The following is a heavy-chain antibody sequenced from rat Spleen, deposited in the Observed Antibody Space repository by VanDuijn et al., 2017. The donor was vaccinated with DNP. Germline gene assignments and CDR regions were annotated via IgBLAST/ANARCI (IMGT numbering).Heavy chain of an antibody. J-gene: IGHJ4*01. V-gene: IGHV5S10*01. Sequence: EVQLVESGGGLVQPGRSLKLSCVAAGFTFSDYNMAWVRQAPKRGLEWVATITYDVIRTYYRDSVKGRFTVSRDNAKSTLYLQMDSLRSEDTATYYCARLILRVWGAMDAWGQGTSVTVSS. CDR3: ARLILRVWGAMDA. CDR1: GFTFSDYN. CDR2: ITYDVIRT. D-gene: IGHD1-7*01.